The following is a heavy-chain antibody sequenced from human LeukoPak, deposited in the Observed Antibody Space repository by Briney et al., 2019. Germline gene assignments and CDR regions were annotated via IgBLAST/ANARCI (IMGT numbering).Heavy chain of an antibody. CDR3: GREPYSTSSIDY. J-gene: IGHJ4*02. CDR1: GFTFSSYG. CDR2: ISSSSTYI. Sequence: GGSLRLSCAASGFTFSSYGLSWVRQAPGKGLEWVSFISSSSTYIYYADSLKGRFTISRDNAKNSLYLQVDSLRAEDTAVYYCGREPYSTSSIDYWGQGTLVTASS. V-gene: IGHV3-21*01. D-gene: IGHD6-13*01.